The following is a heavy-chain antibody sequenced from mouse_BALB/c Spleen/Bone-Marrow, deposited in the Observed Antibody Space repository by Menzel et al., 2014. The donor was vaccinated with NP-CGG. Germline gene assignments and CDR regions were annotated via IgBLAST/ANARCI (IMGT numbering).Heavy chain of an antibody. CDR1: GDSITSGY. V-gene: IGHV3-8*02. CDR3: ARSGSSGYHYYAMDY. CDR2: ISYSSST. D-gene: IGHD3-1*01. J-gene: IGHJ4*01. Sequence: ESGPSLVKPSQTLSLTCSVTGDSITSGYWNWIRKFPGNKLEYMGFISYSSSTYYNPSLKSRISITRDTPKNLYYLQLNSVTTEDSATYYCARSGSSGYHYYAMDYWGQGTSVTVSS.